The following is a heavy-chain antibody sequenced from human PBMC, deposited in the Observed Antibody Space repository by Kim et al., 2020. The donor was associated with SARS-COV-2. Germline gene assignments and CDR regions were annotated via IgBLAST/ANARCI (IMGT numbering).Heavy chain of an antibody. CDR2: IIPIFGTA. Sequence: SVKVSCKASGGTFSSYAISWVRQAPGQGLEWMGGIIPIFGTANYAQKFQGRVTITADESTSTAYMELSSLRSEDTAVYYCASPGYCSGGSCYLFDYWGQGTLVTVSS. V-gene: IGHV1-69*13. CDR3: ASPGYCSGGSCYLFDY. J-gene: IGHJ4*02. D-gene: IGHD2-15*01. CDR1: GGTFSSYA.